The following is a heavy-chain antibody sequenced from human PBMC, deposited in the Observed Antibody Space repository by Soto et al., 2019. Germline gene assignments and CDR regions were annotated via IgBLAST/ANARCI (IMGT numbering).Heavy chain of an antibody. CDR2: IIPIFGTA. D-gene: IGHD2-2*01. J-gene: IGHJ5*02. CDR1: GGTFSSYA. CDR3: ARAGRYCSSTSCSYNWFDP. Sequence: QVQLVQSGAEVKKPGSSVKVSCKASGGTFSSYAISWVRQAPGQGLEWMGGIIPIFGTANYAQKFRGRVTITADESTSTAYMELSSLRSEDTAVYYCARAGRYCSSTSCSYNWFDPWGQGTLVTVSS. V-gene: IGHV1-69*01.